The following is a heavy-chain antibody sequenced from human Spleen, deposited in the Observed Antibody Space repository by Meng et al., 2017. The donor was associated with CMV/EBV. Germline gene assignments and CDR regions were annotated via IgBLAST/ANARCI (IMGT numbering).Heavy chain of an antibody. CDR1: GYIFKDYY. D-gene: IGHD2-15*01. CDR3: AREGYCSGARCRYGLDV. V-gene: IGHV1-2*02. J-gene: IGHJ6*02. CDR2: INPNSGGA. Sequence: ASVKVSCKASGYIFKDYYIHWVRQAPGQGLEWMGWINPNSGGAINAQKFLGRVTLSRDKSINTAYMELSSLRSDDTAVYYCAREGYCSGARCRYGLDVWGQGTTVTVSS.